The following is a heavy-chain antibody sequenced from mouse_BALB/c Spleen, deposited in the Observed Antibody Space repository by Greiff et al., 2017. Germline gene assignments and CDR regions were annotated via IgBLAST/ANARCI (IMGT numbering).Heavy chain of an antibody. Sequence: VQLVESGAELARPGASVKLSCKASGYTFTSYWMQWVKQRPGQGLEWIGAIYPGDGDTRYTQKFKGKATLTADKSSSTAYMQLSSLASEDSAVYYCARTYGNLDYWGQGTSVTVSS. CDR1: GYTFTSYW. CDR2: IYPGDGDT. V-gene: IGHV1-87*01. D-gene: IGHD2-1*01. CDR3: ARTYGNLDY. J-gene: IGHJ4*01.